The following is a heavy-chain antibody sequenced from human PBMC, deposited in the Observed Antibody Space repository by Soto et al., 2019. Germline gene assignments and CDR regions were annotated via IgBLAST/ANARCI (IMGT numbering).Heavy chain of an antibody. CDR3: ARQVSGGTFFAL. J-gene: IGHJ5*02. D-gene: IGHD3-10*01. V-gene: IGHV5-51*01. CDR1: GYGFPSYW. CDR2: IYPGDSDT. Sequence: PGESLKISCKGSGYGFPSYWSAWVRQMPGKGLEWMGVIYPGDSDTRYSPSFQGQVTISADKSVTTAYLQWSSLRASDTAMYYCARQVSGGTFFALSGQGTLVTVSA.